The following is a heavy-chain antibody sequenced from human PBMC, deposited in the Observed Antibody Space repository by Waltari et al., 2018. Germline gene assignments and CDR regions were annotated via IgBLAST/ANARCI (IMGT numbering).Heavy chain of an antibody. Sequence: VQLVQSGAEVKKPGCSVKVSCKASGGTFSSWARSWVRRAAGQGLEWMGRIIAILGTANYAQKFQGRVTITADKSTSTAYMELSSLRSDDTAVYYCAREVGATGAACYYGMDVWGQGTTVTVSS. CDR3: AREVGATGAACYYGMDV. V-gene: IGHV1-69*08. CDR2: IIAILGTA. J-gene: IGHJ6*02. D-gene: IGHD1-26*01. CDR1: GGTFSSWA.